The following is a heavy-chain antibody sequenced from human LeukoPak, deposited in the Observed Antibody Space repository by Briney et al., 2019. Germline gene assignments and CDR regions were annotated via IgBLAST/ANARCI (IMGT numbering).Heavy chain of an antibody. CDR2: IYHSGRS. CDR3: ARDQGSGFLLDY. CDR1: GDSISNGVKY. Sequence: SETLSLTCTVSGDSISNGVKYWSWIRQHPGRGLEWIGYIYHSGRSYYNPSLKGRITMSVDTSKNQFSLNLSSVTAADTAVYYCARDQGSGFLLDYWGQGTLVTVSS. J-gene: IGHJ4*02. D-gene: IGHD6-19*01. V-gene: IGHV4-31*03.